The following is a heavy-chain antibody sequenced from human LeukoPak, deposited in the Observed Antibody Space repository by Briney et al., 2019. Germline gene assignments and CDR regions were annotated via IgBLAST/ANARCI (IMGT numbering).Heavy chain of an antibody. CDR2: TSYDGSKN. J-gene: IGHJ4*02. V-gene: IGHV3-30*05. Sequence: GGSLRLSCAASGFTFSSYGMHWVRQAPGKGLQWVATTSYDGSKNYYSDSVQGRLTISRDNSNNTLFLQLTSLRPDDTAVYYCARAAATADYDVWSGYTTKYFDFWGQGALVTVSS. CDR3: ARAAATADYDVWSGYTTKYFDF. CDR1: GFTFSSYG. D-gene: IGHD3-3*01.